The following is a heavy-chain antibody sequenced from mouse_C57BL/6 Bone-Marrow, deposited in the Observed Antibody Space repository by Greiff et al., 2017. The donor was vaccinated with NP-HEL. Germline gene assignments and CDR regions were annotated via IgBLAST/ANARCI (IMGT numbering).Heavy chain of an antibody. V-gene: IGHV1-72*01. J-gene: IGHJ3*01. CDR1: GYTFTSYW. CDR3: SRSGYDPPFAY. CDR2: IDPNSGGT. Sequence: QVQLQQPGAELVKPGASVKLSCKASGYTFTSYWMHWVKQRPGRGLEWIGRIDPNSGGTKYNEKFKSKATLTVDKPSSTAYIQLSSLTSADSAVYYCSRSGYDPPFAYWGQGTLVTVSA. D-gene: IGHD2-3*01.